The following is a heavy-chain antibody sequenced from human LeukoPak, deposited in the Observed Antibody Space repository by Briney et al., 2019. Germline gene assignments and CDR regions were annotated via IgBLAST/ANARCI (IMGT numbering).Heavy chain of an antibody. CDR1: GFTFSSYG. V-gene: IGHV3-30*18. Sequence: PGRSLRLSCAASGFTFSSYGMHWVRQALGKGLEWVAVISYDGSNKYYADSVKGRFTISRDNSKNTLYLQMNSLRAEDTAVYYCAKGPYIVVVPAAMGFDPWGQGTLVTVSS. CDR2: ISYDGSNK. D-gene: IGHD2-2*01. CDR3: AKGPYIVVVPAAMGFDP. J-gene: IGHJ5*02.